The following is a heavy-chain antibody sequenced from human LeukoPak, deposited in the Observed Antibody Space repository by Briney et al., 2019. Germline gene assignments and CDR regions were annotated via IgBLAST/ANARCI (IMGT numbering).Heavy chain of an antibody. Sequence: SQTLSLTCGVSGDSISNGGYSWSWIRQPPGKGLDWIGYIYNSGTTYYNPSLMSRVTISVDTSKNQFSLKLSSVTAADTAVYYCARIRPSRLYMDVWGKGTTVTVSS. CDR3: ARIRPSRLYMDV. J-gene: IGHJ6*03. CDR1: GDSISNGGYS. CDR2: IYNSGTT. D-gene: IGHD6-6*01. V-gene: IGHV4-30-4*07.